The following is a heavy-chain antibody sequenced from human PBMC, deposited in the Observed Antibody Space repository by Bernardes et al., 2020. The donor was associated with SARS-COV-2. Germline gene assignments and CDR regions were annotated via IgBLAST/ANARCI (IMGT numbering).Heavy chain of an antibody. CDR2: IYWDDDK. D-gene: IGHD2-8*02. J-gene: IGHJ4*02. Sequence: SGPTLVKPTQTLTLTCPFSWFSLSTSGVGVGWIRQPPGKALEWLALIYWDDDKRYSPSLKSRLTITKDTSKNQVVLTMTNMDPVDTATYYCAHTDHCTGGVCPPAFDYWGQGTLVTVSS. CDR3: AHTDHCTGGVCPPAFDY. CDR1: WFSLSTSGVG. V-gene: IGHV2-5*02.